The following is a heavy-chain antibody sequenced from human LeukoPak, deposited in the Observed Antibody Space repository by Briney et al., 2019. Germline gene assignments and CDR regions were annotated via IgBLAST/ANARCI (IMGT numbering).Heavy chain of an antibody. CDR2: IYYSGST. V-gene: IGHV4-59*08. CDR3: ASTYCSGGSCYWALDY. J-gene: IGHJ4*02. CDR1: GGSISSYY. Sequence: SETLSLTCTVSGGSISSYYWTWIRQPPGKGLEWIGYIYYSGSTNYNPSLKSRVTISVDTSKNQFSLKLSSVTAADTAVYYCASTYCSGGSCYWALDYWGQGTLVTVSS. D-gene: IGHD2-15*01.